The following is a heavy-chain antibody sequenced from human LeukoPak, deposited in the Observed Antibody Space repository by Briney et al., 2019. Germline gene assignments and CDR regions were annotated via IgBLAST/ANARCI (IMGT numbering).Heavy chain of an antibody. CDR1: GFTFSSYW. CDR2: IKQDGSEK. Sequence: GGSLRLSCAASGFTFSSYWMSWVRQAPGKGLEWVANIKQDGSEKYYVDSVKGRFTISRDNAKNSMNLQMNRLSAEDTAVYYCARVAFSSGWYCVDFWGQGTLVTVSS. D-gene: IGHD6-19*01. CDR3: ARVAFSSGWYCVDF. J-gene: IGHJ4*02. V-gene: IGHV3-7*03.